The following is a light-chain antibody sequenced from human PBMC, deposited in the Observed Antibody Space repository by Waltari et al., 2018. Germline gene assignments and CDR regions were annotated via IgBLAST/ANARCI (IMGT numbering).Light chain of an antibody. V-gene: IGLV2-11*01. CDR1: SSDIGGYNS. Sequence: QAALTPPPSVSGSPGQSVTISCTGTSSDIGGYNSVSWYQQHPGKAPKLMIYDVNKRPSGVSDRFSGSKSGNTASLTISGLQADDEADYYCSSYAGSSTWLFGGGTRLTVL. CDR2: DVN. J-gene: IGLJ7*01. CDR3: SSYAGSSTWL.